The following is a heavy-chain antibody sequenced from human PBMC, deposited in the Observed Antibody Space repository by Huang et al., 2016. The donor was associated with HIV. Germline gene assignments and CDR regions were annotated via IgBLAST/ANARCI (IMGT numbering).Heavy chain of an antibody. Sequence: EVQLVESGGGLVRPGGSLTLSCAASGFTFSDYSMRWVRQATGKVLGWVSHVSGSSTYIYYVDSVKGRFAISTDNAKNLLFLQMNSLRAEDTALYYCARRYNWNYVAHGFDIWGQGTMVTVSS. CDR1: GFTFSDYS. V-gene: IGHV3-21*05. CDR3: ARRYNWNYVAHGFDI. CDR2: VSGSSTYI. J-gene: IGHJ3*02. D-gene: IGHD1-7*01.